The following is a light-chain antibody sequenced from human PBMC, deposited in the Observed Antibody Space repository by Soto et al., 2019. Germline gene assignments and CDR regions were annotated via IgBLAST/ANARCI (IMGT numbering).Light chain of an antibody. J-gene: IGKJ1*01. CDR3: MQALQIPPT. CDR2: LGS. CDR1: QSLLHSNVYNF. Sequence: DIVMTQSPLSLPVTPGEPASISCRSSQSLLHSNVYNFLDWYLQKPGQSPQLLIYLGSNRASGVPDRFSGSGSGTDFTLTISRVEAEDVGVYYCMQALQIPPTFGLGTRVEIK. V-gene: IGKV2-28*01.